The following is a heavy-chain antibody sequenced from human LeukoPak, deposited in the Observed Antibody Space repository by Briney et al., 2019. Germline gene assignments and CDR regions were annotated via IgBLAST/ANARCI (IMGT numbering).Heavy chain of an antibody. D-gene: IGHD3-10*01. J-gene: IGHJ2*01. Sequence: SETLSLTCTVSGGSISSGYYYWSWIRQPAGKGLEYIGRIYTSGSTNYNPSLKSRVTMSVDTSKNQFSLKLSSVTAADTAVYYCARDQFGGSGSYYKNFDLWGRGTLVTVSS. CDR3: ARDQFGGSGSYYKNFDL. CDR1: GGSISSGYYY. V-gene: IGHV4-61*02. CDR2: IYTSGST.